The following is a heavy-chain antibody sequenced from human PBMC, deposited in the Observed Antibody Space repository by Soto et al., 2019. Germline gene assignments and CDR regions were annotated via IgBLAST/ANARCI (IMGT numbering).Heavy chain of an antibody. V-gene: IGHV5-51*01. J-gene: IGHJ2*01. Sequence: RGESLKISCKGSGYSFALYWIGWVRQMPGKDLEWMGIIYPSDSDVRYSPSFQGQVTMSADKSISTVYLQWNSLKASDTAMYYCARIIADWYFDLWGRGTLVTVPQ. CDR2: IYPSDSDV. D-gene: IGHD3-16*02. CDR1: GYSFALYW. CDR3: ARIIADWYFDL.